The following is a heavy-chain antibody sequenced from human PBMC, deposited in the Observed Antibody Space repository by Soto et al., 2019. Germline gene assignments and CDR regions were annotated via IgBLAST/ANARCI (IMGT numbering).Heavy chain of an antibody. CDR2: MNPNSGNT. J-gene: IGHJ4*02. V-gene: IGHV1-8*01. CDR1: GYAFSTYD. Sequence: QVQLVQSGAEVKKPGASVKVSCKASGYAFSTYDINWVRQATGQGLEWMGWMNPNSGNTGYAQKFQGRVTMTRDTSISTAYMELSSLRSEDTAVYYCVRGTRSSGVWGQGTLVTVSS. CDR3: VRGTRSSGV. D-gene: IGHD6-19*01.